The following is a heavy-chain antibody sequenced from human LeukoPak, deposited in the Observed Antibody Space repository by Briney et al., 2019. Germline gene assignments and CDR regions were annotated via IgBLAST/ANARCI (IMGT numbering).Heavy chain of an antibody. J-gene: IGHJ4*02. CDR2: INPNSGGT. CDR3: AREDYDSSGYYS. V-gene: IGHV1-2*02. CDR1: GYTFTGYY. D-gene: IGHD3-22*01. Sequence: ASVNVSCKASGYTFTGYYMHWVRQAPGQGLEWMGWINPNSGGTNYAQKFQGRVTMTRDTSSSTAYMELSRLRSDDTAVYYCAREDYDSSGYYSWGQGTLVTVSS.